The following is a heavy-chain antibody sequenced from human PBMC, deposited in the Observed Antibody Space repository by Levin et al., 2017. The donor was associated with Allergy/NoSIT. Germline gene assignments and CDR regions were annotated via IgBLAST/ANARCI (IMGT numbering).Heavy chain of an antibody. Sequence: GASVKVSCAASGFTFRSYWMHWVRQAPGKGLVWVSRISSDGSSTWYADSVKGRFTISRDNAKNTLYLQMNSLKAEETALFYCAKGSNYEEDAFDIWGQGTMVTVSS. CDR2: ISSDGSST. V-gene: IGHV3-74*01. CDR1: GFTFRSYW. CDR3: AKGSNYEEDAFDI. D-gene: IGHD3-16*01. J-gene: IGHJ3*02.